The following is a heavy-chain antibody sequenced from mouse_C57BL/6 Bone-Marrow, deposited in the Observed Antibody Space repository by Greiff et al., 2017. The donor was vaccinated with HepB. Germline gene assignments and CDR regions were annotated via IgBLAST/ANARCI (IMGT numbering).Heavy chain of an antibody. CDR1: GYTFTSYG. J-gene: IGHJ3*01. Sequence: VKLMESGAELARPGASVKLSCKASGYTFTSYGISWVKQRTGQGLEWIGEIYPRSGNTYYNEKFKGKATLTADKSSSTAYMELRSLTSEDSAVYFCASPRDSSAYWGQGTLVTVSA. V-gene: IGHV1-81*01. CDR2: IYPRSGNT. D-gene: IGHD3-2*02. CDR3: ASPRDSSAY.